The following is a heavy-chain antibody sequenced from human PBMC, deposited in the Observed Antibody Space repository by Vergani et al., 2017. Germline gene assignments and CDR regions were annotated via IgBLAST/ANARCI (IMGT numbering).Heavy chain of an antibody. Sequence: QVQLQESGPGLVKPSETLSLTCTVSGGSISSYYWSWIRQPPGKGLEWIGYIYYSGSTNYNPSLKSRVTISVDTSKNQFSLKLSSVTAADTAVYYCARALRASSGYYLGYFDYWGQGTLVTVSA. D-gene: IGHD3-22*01. CDR1: GGSISSYY. CDR3: ARALRASSGYYLGYFDY. CDR2: IYYSGST. J-gene: IGHJ4*02. V-gene: IGHV4-59*01.